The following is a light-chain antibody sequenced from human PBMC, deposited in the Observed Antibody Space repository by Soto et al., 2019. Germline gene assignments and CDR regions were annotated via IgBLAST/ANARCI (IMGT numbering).Light chain of an antibody. CDR1: QSLLHSNGYNY. CDR2: LGS. CDR3: HQYDHGPYT. V-gene: IGKV2-28*01. J-gene: IGKJ2*01. Sequence: DIVMTQSPLPLPVTPGEPASISCRSSQSLLHSNGYNYLDWYLQKPGQSPQLLIYLGSNRASGVPDRFSGSASGTDFTLKISRVEAEDFAVSYCHQYDHGPYTFGQGTKVDIK.